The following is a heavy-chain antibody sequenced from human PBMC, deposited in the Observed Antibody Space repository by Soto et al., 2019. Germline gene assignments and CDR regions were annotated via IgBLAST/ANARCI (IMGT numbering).Heavy chain of an antibody. CDR2: IYYSGST. CDR1: GGSVSSGSYY. CDR3: ARGDYGDYEYFKH. V-gene: IGHV4-61*01. Sequence: PSETLSLTCTASGGSVSSGSYYWSWIRQPPGKGLEWIGYIYYSGSTNYNPSLKSRVTISVDTSKNQFSLKLSSVTAADTAVYYCARGDYGDYEYFKHWGQGTLVTVSS. D-gene: IGHD4-17*01. J-gene: IGHJ1*01.